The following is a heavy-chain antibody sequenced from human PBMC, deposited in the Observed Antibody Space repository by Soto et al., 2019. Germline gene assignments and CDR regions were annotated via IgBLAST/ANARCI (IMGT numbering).Heavy chain of an antibody. CDR3: ARYRREAVAGYTLDN. CDR2: VYHSGST. V-gene: IGHV4-59*01. J-gene: IGHJ4*02. D-gene: IGHD6-13*01. Sequence: SETLSLTCTVSGGSISSNYWTWIRQPPRTGLEWIGYVYHSGSTNYNPSRKSRFTISEDTSKSQFSLKVNSMTAADTAVYYCARYRREAVAGYTLDNWGQGILVTVSS. CDR1: GGSISSNY.